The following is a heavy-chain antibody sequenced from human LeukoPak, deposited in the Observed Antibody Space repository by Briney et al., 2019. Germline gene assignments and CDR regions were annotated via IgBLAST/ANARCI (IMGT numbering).Heavy chain of an antibody. D-gene: IGHD1-26*01. J-gene: IGHJ4*02. V-gene: IGHV4-59*01. CDR3: ARWSGSYRGFDY. Sequence: SETLSLTCTVSGGSISSYYWSWIRQPPGKGLEWIGYIYYSGSTNYNPSLKSRVTISVDTSKNQFSLKPSSVTAADTAVYYCARWSGSYRGFDYWGQGTLVTVSS. CDR1: GGSISSYY. CDR2: IYYSGST.